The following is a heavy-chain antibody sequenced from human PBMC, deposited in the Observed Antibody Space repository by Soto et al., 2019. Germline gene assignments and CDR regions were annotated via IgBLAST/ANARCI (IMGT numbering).Heavy chain of an antibody. CDR3: AHSLIPNWGSRGAFDY. J-gene: IGHJ4*02. CDR1: GFSLSTSGVG. D-gene: IGHD7-27*01. CDR2: IYWDDDK. V-gene: IGHV2-5*02. Sequence: QITLKESGPPLVKPTQTLTLTCTFSGFSLSTSGVGVGWIRQPPGKALEWLALIYWDDDKRYSPSLKSRLTITKDTSKNQVVLTTTNMDPVDTATYYCAHSLIPNWGSRGAFDYWGQGTLVTVSS.